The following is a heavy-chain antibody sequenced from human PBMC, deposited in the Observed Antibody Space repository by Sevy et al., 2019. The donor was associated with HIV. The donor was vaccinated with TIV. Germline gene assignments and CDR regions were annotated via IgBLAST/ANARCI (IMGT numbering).Heavy chain of an antibody. D-gene: IGHD2-15*01. CDR3: ARVGYCRGGTCFSGFYYAMDV. CDR1: GFTFSTYW. Sequence: GGSLRLSCAASGFTFSTYWMHWVRQVPGKGLVWVSRINSDGSGTTYAGSVKGRFTISRDKSKSTLYLQMKSLRAEDTAVYYCARVGYCRGGTCFSGFYYAMDVWGQGTTVTVSS. CDR2: INSDGSGT. V-gene: IGHV3-74*01. J-gene: IGHJ6*02.